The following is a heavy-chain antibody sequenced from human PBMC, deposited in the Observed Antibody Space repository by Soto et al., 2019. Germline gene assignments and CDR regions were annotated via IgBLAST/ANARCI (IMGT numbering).Heavy chain of an antibody. V-gene: IGHV1-46*03. D-gene: IGHD6-6*01. CDR2: INPSRGTT. Sequence: ASVKVSCKASGYSFITYFMHWVRQAPGQGLEWMGVINPSRGTTSYAQKFQDRVTMTRDTSASTVYMELSSLRSEDTAIYYCARSYISSSYWFDPWGQGTXVTVSS. CDR3: ARSYISSSYWFDP. CDR1: GYSFITYF. J-gene: IGHJ5*02.